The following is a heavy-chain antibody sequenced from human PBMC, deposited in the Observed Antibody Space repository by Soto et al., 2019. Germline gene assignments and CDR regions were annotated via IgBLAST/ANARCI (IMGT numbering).Heavy chain of an antibody. CDR3: ARGGTGTAFDY. Sequence: SVKVSCKASGGSFSSYAFSWVRQAPGQGLEWMGGITPIFGTANYAEKFQGRVTITADESTSTAYMELSSLRSEDTAVYYCARGGTGTAFDYWGQGTLVTVSS. CDR1: GGSFSSYA. J-gene: IGHJ4*02. CDR2: ITPIFGTA. V-gene: IGHV1-69*13. D-gene: IGHD1-1*01.